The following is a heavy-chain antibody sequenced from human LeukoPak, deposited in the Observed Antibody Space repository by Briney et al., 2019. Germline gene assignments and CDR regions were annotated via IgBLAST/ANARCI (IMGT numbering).Heavy chain of an antibody. V-gene: IGHV4-34*01. CDR2: INHSGST. CDR1: GGSFSVYY. CDR3: ARDPGNSYGSDY. Sequence: KTSETLSLTCAVYGGSFSVYYWSWIRQPPGKGLEWIGEINHSGSTNYNPSLKSRVTISVDTSKNQFSLKLSSVTTADTAVYYCARDPGNSYGSDYWGQGTLVTVSS. D-gene: IGHD5-18*01. J-gene: IGHJ4*02.